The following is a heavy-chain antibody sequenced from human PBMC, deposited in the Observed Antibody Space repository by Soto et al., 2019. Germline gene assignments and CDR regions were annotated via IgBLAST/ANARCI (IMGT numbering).Heavy chain of an antibody. CDR3: TTDSSGSPYPYYGIDV. CDR2: NKSKTDGGTT. D-gene: IGHD6-19*01. Sequence: SQRLDWAASGFTFSKAWMSWVRQAPGKGQEWVGRNKSKTDGGTTDYAAHVKGRFTISRDDPKNPLYLQMNSLKTEDTAVYYCTTDSSGSPYPYYGIDVFGPGT. J-gene: IGHJ6*02. CDR1: GFTFSKAW. V-gene: IGHV3-15*01.